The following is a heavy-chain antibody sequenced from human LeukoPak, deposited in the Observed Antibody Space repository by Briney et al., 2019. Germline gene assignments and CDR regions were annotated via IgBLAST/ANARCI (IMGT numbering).Heavy chain of an antibody. J-gene: IGHJ4*02. D-gene: IGHD3-16*02. CDR1: GFTFSSYW. V-gene: IGHV3-7*01. Sequence: PGGSLRLSCAASGFTFSSYWMSWVRQAPGKGLEWVANIKQDGSEKYYVDSVKGRFTISRDNAKNSLYLQMNSLRAEDTAVYYCATSKTYVWGSYRSFEYWGQGTLVTVSS. CDR3: ATSKTYVWGSYRSFEY. CDR2: IKQDGSEK.